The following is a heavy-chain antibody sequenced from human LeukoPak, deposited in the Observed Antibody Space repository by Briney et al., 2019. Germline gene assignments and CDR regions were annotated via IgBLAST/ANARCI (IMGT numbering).Heavy chain of an antibody. V-gene: IGHV3-23*01. J-gene: IGHJ4*02. Sequence: PGGSLRLSCAASGFTFSSYAMSWVRQAPGKGLEWVSAISGSGGSTYYADSVKGRFTISRDNSKNTLYLQMNSLRAEDTAVYYCAKVELLWFGELPRGGLDYWGQGTLVTVSS. D-gene: IGHD3-10*01. CDR3: AKVELLWFGELPRGGLDY. CDR2: ISGSGGST. CDR1: GFTFSSYA.